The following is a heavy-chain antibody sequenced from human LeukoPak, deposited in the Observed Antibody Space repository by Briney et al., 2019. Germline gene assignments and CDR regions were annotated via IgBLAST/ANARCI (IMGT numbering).Heavy chain of an antibody. D-gene: IGHD6-13*01. CDR1: GFTFSSYG. Sequence: GGSLRLSCAASGFTFSSYGMHWVRQAPGKGLKWVAVISYDGSNKYYADSVKGRFTISRDNSKNTLYLQMNSLRAEDTAVYYCAKEVAAAFFDYWGQGTLVTVSS. V-gene: IGHV3-30*18. J-gene: IGHJ4*02. CDR2: ISYDGSNK. CDR3: AKEVAAAFFDY.